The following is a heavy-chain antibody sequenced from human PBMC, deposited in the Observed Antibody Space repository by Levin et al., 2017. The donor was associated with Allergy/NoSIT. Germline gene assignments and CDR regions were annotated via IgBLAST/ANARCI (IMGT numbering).Heavy chain of an antibody. CDR3: ARVRGDYGDYIGASYFDY. J-gene: IGHJ4*02. CDR2: MSSSGTSI. Sequence: GGSLRLSCSASGFNFGDFYMSWIRQAPGKGLEWLSDMSSSGTSIYYADSVKGRFTLSSYHAKNSLYLDMNSLRVDDTAVYYCARVRGDYGDYIGASYFDYWGQGTLVTVFS. D-gene: IGHD4-17*01. CDR1: GFNFGDFY. V-gene: IGHV3-11*01.